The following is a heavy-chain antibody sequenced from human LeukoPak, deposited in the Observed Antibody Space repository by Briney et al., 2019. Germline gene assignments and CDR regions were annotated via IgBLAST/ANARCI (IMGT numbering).Heavy chain of an antibody. J-gene: IGHJ4*02. CDR3: VRALYYFDY. V-gene: IGHV4-39*07. CDR1: GGSISSSSYY. CDR2: IYTSGST. Sequence: SETLSLTCTVSGGSISSSSYYWGWIRQPPGKGLEWIGRIYTSGSTNYNSSLKSRVTMSIDTSKNQFSLKLSSVTAADTAVYYCVRALYYFDYWGQGTLVTVSS.